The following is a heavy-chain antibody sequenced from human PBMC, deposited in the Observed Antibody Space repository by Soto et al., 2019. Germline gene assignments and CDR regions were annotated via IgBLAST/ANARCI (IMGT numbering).Heavy chain of an antibody. J-gene: IGHJ6*02. CDR2: IYYSGST. D-gene: IGHD3-22*01. V-gene: IGHV4-31*03. Sequence: PSETLSLTCTVSGGSISSGGYYWSWIRQHPGKGLEWIGYIYYSGSTYYNPSLKSRVTISVDTSKNQFSLKLSSVTAADTAVYYCASNVGYYDSSDRKRYMDVWGQGTTVSVSS. CDR1: GGSISSGGYY. CDR3: ASNVGYYDSSDRKRYMDV.